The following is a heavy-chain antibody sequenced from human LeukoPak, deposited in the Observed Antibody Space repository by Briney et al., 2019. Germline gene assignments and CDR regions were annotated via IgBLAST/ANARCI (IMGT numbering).Heavy chain of an antibody. CDR3: ARDVHYSTSSVYYYYYMDV. V-gene: IGHV4-59*01. Sequence: SETLSLTCSVSGGSISTYYWGWIRQPPGKGLEWIGYVYYTGSTNYNPSLKSRVTISVDTSKNQFSLKLSSVTAADTAVYFCARDVHYSTSSVYYYYYMDVWGKGTTVTVSS. D-gene: IGHD6-6*01. J-gene: IGHJ6*03. CDR2: VYYTGST. CDR1: GGSISTYY.